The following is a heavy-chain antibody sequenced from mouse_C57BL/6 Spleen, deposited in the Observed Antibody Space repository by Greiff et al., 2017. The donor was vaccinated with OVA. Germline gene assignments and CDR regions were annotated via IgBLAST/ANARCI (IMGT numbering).Heavy chain of an antibody. V-gene: IGHV1-55*01. CDR2: IYPGSGST. CDR3: AVEDYGSSPWFAY. CDR1: GYTFTSYW. D-gene: IGHD1-1*01. Sequence: VQLQQPGAELVKPGASVKMSCKASGYTFTSYWITWVKQRPGQGLEWIGDIYPGSGSTNYNEKFKSKATLTVDTSSSPAYMQLSSLTSEDSAVYYCAVEDYGSSPWFAYWGQGTLVTVSA. J-gene: IGHJ3*01.